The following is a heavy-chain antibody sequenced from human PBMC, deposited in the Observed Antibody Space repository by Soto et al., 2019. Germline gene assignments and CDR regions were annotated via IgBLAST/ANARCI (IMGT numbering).Heavy chain of an antibody. V-gene: IGHV5-51*01. Sequence: GESLKISCKGSGYSFTSYWIGWVRQMPGKGLEWMGIIYPGDSDTRYSPSFQGQVTISADKSISTAYLQWSSLKASDTAMYYCARLPPRKRAARYYYYYGLDVWGQGTTVT. D-gene: IGHD6-6*01. J-gene: IGHJ6*02. CDR3: ARLPPRKRAARYYYYYGLDV. CDR1: GYSFTSYW. CDR2: IYPGDSDT.